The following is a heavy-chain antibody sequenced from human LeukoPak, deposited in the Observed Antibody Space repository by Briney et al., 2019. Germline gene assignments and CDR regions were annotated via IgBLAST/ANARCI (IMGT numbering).Heavy chain of an antibody. D-gene: IGHD3-10*01. CDR2: INHSGST. V-gene: IGHV4-34*01. Sequence: SETLSLTCAVYGGSFSGYYWTWIRQPPGKGLEWIGEINHSGSTNYSPSLKSRITISVDKSKNQFSLKLSSVTAADTAVYYCAGSRGGFGESLTYYFDDCGQGTLVAVSS. J-gene: IGHJ4*02. CDR1: GGSFSGYY. CDR3: AGSRGGFGESLTYYFDD.